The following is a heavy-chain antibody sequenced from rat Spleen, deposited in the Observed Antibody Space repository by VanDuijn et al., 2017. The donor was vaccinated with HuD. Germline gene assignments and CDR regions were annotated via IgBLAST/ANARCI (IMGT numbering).Heavy chain of an antibody. D-gene: IGHD1-7*01. V-gene: IGHV4-2*01. CDR3: AVAGYGY. Sequence: EVQLVESGGGLVQPGRSLKLSCVASGFNFNDHWMGWVRQAPGKGLEWIAEINKDSSIKKYIPSLKDKFTISRDNAQNTLYLQMTKLGSEDTATYYCAVAGYGYWGQGVMVTVSS. J-gene: IGHJ2*01. CDR2: INKDSSIK. CDR1: GFNFNDHW.